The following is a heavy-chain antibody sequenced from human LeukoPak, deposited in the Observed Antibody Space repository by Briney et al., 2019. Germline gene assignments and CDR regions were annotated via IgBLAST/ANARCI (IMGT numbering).Heavy chain of an antibody. V-gene: IGHV1-46*01. CDR2: INPSGGTT. J-gene: IGHJ4*02. CDR1: GYTFTSSY. Sequence: ASVKVSCKASGYTFTSSYMHWVRQAPGQGLEWMGIINPSGGTTIYAQKFQGRVTITRDTSASTAYMELSSLRSEDMAVYYCARAQSPLRNFDYWGQGTLVTVSS. D-gene: IGHD3-9*01. CDR3: ARAQSPLRNFDY.